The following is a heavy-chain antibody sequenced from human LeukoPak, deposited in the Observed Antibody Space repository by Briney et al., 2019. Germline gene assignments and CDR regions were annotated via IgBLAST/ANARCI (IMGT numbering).Heavy chain of an antibody. V-gene: IGHV3-7*01. J-gene: IGHJ4*02. Sequence: PGGSLRLSCAASGFTFSSYWMSWVRQAPGKGLEWVANIKQDGSEKYYVDSVKGRFTISRDNAKNSLYLQMNSLRAEDTAVYYCARVHRAPFDKGYSYGYGFDYWGQGTLVTVSS. CDR3: ARVHRAPFDKGYSYGYGFDY. CDR2: IKQDGSEK. CDR1: GFTFSSYW. D-gene: IGHD5-18*01.